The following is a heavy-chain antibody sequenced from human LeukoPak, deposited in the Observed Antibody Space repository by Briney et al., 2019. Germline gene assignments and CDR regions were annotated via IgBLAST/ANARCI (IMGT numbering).Heavy chain of an antibody. CDR1: GFTFDDYA. CDR3: AKDSGIRAFDI. J-gene: IGHJ3*02. V-gene: IGHV3-9*01. CDR2: ISWNSGSI. D-gene: IGHD2-2*02. Sequence: GGSLRLSCAASGFTFDDYAMHWVRQAPGKGLEWVSGISWNSGSIGYADSVKGRFTISRDNSKNTLYLQMNSLRAEDTAVYYCAKDSGIRAFDIWGQGTMVTVSS.